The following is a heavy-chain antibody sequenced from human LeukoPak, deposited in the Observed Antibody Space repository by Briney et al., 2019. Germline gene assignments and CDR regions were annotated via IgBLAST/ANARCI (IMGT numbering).Heavy chain of an antibody. V-gene: IGHV4-4*07. J-gene: IGHJ4*02. CDR2: INTSGSI. Sequence: SETLSLTCTVSTDSISSYYWSWIRQPAGKGLEWIGRINTSGSINYNPSLKSRVTMSLDTSKNHFSLNVSSVTAADTAVYYCARGPGCTSTSCPYYFDYWGQGTLVTVSS. D-gene: IGHD2-2*01. CDR1: TDSISSYY. CDR3: ARGPGCTSTSCPYYFDY.